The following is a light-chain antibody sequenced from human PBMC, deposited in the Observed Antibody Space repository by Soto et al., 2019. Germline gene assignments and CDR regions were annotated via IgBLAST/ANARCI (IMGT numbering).Light chain of an antibody. CDR2: EVS. CDR3: SSYTSSSTVV. CDR1: SSDVGGYNY. J-gene: IGLJ2*01. V-gene: IGLV2-14*01. Sequence: QSALTQPASVSGSPGQSITISCTGTSSDVGGYNYVSWYQQHPGKAPKLMIYEVSNRPSGVSNRFSGSKSGNTASLTISGLQAEDEADYHCSSYTSSSTVVVGGGTKLTVL.